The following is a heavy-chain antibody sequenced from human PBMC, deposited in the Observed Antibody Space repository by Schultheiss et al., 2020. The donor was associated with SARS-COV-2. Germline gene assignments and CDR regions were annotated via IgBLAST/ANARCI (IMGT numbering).Heavy chain of an antibody. J-gene: IGHJ5*02. CDR3: AREDYDSSGYNNWFDP. D-gene: IGHD3-22*01. Sequence: ASVKVSCKASGYTFTSYGISWVRQAPGQGLEWMGWISAYNGNTNYAQKLQGRVTMTTDTSTSTAYMELRSLRSDDTAVYYCAREDYDSSGYNNWFDPWGQGTLVTVSS. V-gene: IGHV1-18*01. CDR2: ISAYNGNT. CDR1: GYTFTSYG.